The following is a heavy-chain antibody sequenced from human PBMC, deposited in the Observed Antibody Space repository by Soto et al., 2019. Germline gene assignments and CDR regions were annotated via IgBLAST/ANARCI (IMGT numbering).Heavy chain of an antibody. Sequence: GGSLRLSCAASGFSFSTYLMSWVRQAPGKGLEWVANIKQGGNEKFYVDSVKGRFTISRDNDKKSLYLQMDSLRVEDTAVYYCVGALNYEVPYYYYGMDVWGKGTTVTVAS. CDR3: VGALNYEVPYYYYGMDV. D-gene: IGHD3-16*01. CDR1: GFSFSTYL. V-gene: IGHV3-7*04. J-gene: IGHJ6*04. CDR2: IKQGGNEK.